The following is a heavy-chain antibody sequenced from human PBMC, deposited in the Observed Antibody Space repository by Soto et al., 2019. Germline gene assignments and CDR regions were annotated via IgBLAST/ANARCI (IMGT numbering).Heavy chain of an antibody. D-gene: IGHD2-21*02. V-gene: IGHV1-18*04. CDR2: ISAYNGNT. CDR3: AGQLTAMCAFDI. Sequence: ASVKVSCKASGYTFTSYGISWVRQAPGQGLEWMGWISAYNGNTNYAQKLQGRVTMTTDTSTSTAYMELSSLRSDGTAVYYCAGQLTAMCAFDIWGQGTMVTVSS. CDR1: GYTFTSYG. J-gene: IGHJ3*02.